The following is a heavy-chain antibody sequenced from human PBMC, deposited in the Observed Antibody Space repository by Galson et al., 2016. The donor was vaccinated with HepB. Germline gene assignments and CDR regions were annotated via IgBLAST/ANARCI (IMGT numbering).Heavy chain of an antibody. CDR2: IKQDGSEK. V-gene: IGHV3-7*03. CDR3: ARDKCLWLL. CDR1: GFTFISYW. D-gene: IGHD5-18*01. Sequence: SLRLSCAASGFTFISYWMSWVRQAPGKGLEWVASIKQDGSEKYYVDSVKGRFTISRDNARNSLYLQMNSLRAEDTAVYYCARDKCLWLLWGQGTLVTVSS. J-gene: IGHJ4*02.